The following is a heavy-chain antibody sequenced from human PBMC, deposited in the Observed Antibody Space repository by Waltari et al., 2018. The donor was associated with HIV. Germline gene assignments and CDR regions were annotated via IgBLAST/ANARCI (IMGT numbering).Heavy chain of an antibody. CDR2: MNPNSGNT. Sequence: QVQLVQSGAEVKKPGASVKVSCQASGYTFTSYDINWVRQATGQGLEWMGWMNPNSGNTGYAQKFQGRVTMTRNTSISTAYMELSSLRSEDTAVYYCATSSSWYHDAFDIWGQGTMVTVSS. V-gene: IGHV1-8*01. J-gene: IGHJ3*02. CDR1: GYTFTSYD. CDR3: ATSSSWYHDAFDI. D-gene: IGHD6-13*01.